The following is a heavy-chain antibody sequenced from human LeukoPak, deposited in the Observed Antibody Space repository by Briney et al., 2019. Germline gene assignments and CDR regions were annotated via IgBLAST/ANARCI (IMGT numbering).Heavy chain of an antibody. CDR2: IYYSGST. Sequence: SQTPSLTCTVSGGSVNSGGYHWNWIRQHPGEGLEWIGYIYYSGSTNYNPSLKSRVTISVDTSKNQFSLKLSSVTAADTAVYYCARDGGQLWLRSIGWFDPWGQGTLVTVSS. D-gene: IGHD5-18*01. V-gene: IGHV4-61*08. J-gene: IGHJ5*02. CDR1: GGSVNSGGYH. CDR3: ARDGGQLWLRSIGWFDP.